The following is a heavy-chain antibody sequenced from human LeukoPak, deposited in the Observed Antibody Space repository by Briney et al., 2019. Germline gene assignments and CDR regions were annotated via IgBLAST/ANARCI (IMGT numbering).Heavy chain of an antibody. D-gene: IGHD3-22*01. Sequence: ASVKVSCKASVYTFTSYYMHWVRQAPRQGLEGVRIINPSGCSTSDTQELEGRDSMTRDTSTSTVYVELGSLRCEDTAVYYCARDEDSSGYCWFWGQGTLVTVSS. CDR3: ARDEDSSGYCWF. J-gene: IGHJ4*02. V-gene: IGHV1-46*01. CDR2: INPSGCST. CDR1: VYTFTSYY.